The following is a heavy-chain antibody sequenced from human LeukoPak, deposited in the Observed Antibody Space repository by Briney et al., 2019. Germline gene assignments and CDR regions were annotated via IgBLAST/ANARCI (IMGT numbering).Heavy chain of an antibody. Sequence: GASLRLSCAASGFTFSSYAMHWVRQAPGKWLEWVAVISYDGSNKYYADSVRGRFTISRDNSKSTLSLQMNSLRAEDTAIYYCATYRQVLLSFESWGQGTLVTVSS. CDR3: ATYRQVLLSFES. CDR1: GFTFSSYA. V-gene: IGHV3-30*04. CDR2: ISYDGSNK. J-gene: IGHJ4*02. D-gene: IGHD2-8*02.